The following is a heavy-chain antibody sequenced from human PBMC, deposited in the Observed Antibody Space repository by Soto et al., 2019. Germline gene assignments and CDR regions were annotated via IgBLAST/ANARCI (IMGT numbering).Heavy chain of an antibody. CDR3: ASILGDANWFDP. V-gene: IGHV1-45*02. Sequence: SVKVSCKASGYTFTYRYLHCVRQAPGQALEWMGWITPFNGNTNYAQKFQDRVTITRDRSMSTAYMELSSLRSEDTAMYYCASILGDANWFDPWGQGTLVTVSS. J-gene: IGHJ5*02. CDR1: GYTFTYRY. CDR2: ITPFNGNT. D-gene: IGHD2-21*02.